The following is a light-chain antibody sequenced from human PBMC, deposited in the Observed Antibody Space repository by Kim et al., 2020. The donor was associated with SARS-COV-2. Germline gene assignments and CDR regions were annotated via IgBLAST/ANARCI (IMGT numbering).Light chain of an antibody. Sequence: SVNLPFTLSSGHSTYIIAWHQQQPGKAPRYLMKLERSGSYNKGSGVPDRFSGSSSGADRYLTISNLQSEDEADYYCETWDSNTRVFGGGTQLTVL. CDR3: ETWDSNTRV. CDR2: LERSGSY. CDR1: SGHSTYI. J-gene: IGLJ3*02. V-gene: IGLV4-60*03.